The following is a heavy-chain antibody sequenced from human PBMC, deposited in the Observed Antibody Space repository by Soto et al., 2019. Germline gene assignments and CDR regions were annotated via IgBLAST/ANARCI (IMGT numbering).Heavy chain of an antibody. D-gene: IGHD6-13*01. CDR1: GFTFSNAW. V-gene: IGHV3-15*07. J-gene: IGHJ6*02. Sequence: GESLKISCAASGFTFSNAWMNWVRQAPGKGLEWVGRIKSKTDSGTTDYAAPVKGRFTISRDDSKNTLYLQMNSLKTEDTAVYYCTTVGDSSIRSFYYYGMDVWGQGTTVTVSS. CDR3: TTVGDSSIRSFYYYGMDV. CDR2: IKSKTDSGTT.